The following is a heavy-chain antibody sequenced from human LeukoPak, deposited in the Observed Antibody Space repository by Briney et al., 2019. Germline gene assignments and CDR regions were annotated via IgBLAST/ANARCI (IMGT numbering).Heavy chain of an antibody. CDR1: GGSISSYY. D-gene: IGHD2-15*01. Sequence: SETLSLTCTVSGGSISSYYWSWIRQPPGKGLEWIAYIHYSGSTDYNPSLKSRVTVSVDTSKTRFSLTLSSVTAADTAVYYCARHHLVVGAITWGQGTMVTVSS. J-gene: IGHJ3*01. CDR3: ARHHLVVGAIT. CDR2: IHYSGST. V-gene: IGHV4-59*08.